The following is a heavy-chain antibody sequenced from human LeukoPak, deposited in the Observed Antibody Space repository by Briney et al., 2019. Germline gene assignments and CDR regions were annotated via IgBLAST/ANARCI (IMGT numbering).Heavy chain of an antibody. CDR3: ARGFLQLTPYYFDY. CDR2: IHNDGRT. Sequence: GGSLRLSCAASGFDVSVNYMNWIRQSPEKGLEWVSIIHNDGRTYYADSVKGRFTVSRDDSKNTVFLQMDSLRVDDTGIYYCARGFLQLTPYYFDYWGQGALVTVSS. CDR1: GFDVSVNY. J-gene: IGHJ4*02. V-gene: IGHV3-66*01. D-gene: IGHD1-1*01.